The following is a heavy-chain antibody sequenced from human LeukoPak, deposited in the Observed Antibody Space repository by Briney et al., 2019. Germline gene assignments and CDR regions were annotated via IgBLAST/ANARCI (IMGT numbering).Heavy chain of an antibody. J-gene: IGHJ4*02. CDR1: GFTSRNYA. CDR3: SKGGRAMIVVVSDY. V-gene: IGHV3-23*01. D-gene: IGHD3-22*01. Sequence: PGGSLRLSCAASGFTSRNYAMSWVRQAPGKGLEWVSAFTASSFGTYYADSVKGRFTISRDNAKNSLYLQMNSLRAEDTAVYYCSKGGRAMIVVVSDYWGQGTLVTVSS. CDR2: FTASSFGT.